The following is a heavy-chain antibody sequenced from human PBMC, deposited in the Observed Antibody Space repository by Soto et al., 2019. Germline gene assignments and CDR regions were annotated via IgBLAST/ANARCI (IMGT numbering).Heavy chain of an antibody. Sequence: SETLSLTCTVSGGSISSYYWSWIRQPPGKGLEWIGNIYYSENTYYNPSLKSRVTISVDTSKNQVSLKLSSVTAADTAVYYCAKQGGTGSFFGEGYYYGMDVWGQGTTVTVSS. J-gene: IGHJ6*02. CDR1: GGSISSYY. D-gene: IGHD3-10*01. CDR3: AKQGGTGSFFGEGYYYGMDV. V-gene: IGHV4-59*08. CDR2: IYYSENT.